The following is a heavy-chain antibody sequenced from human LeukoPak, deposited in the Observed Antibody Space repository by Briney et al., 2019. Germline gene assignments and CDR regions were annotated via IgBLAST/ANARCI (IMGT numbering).Heavy chain of an antibody. J-gene: IGHJ5*02. Sequence: ASVKVSCKASGYTFTGYYMHWVRQAPGQGLEWMGWINPNSGGTNYAQKFQGRVTMTRDTSITTAYMELSRLRSDDTAIYFCARGIVVIPTTTWGQGTLVTVSS. V-gene: IGHV1-2*02. CDR1: GYTFTGYY. D-gene: IGHD2-2*01. CDR3: ARGIVVIPTTT. CDR2: INPNSGGT.